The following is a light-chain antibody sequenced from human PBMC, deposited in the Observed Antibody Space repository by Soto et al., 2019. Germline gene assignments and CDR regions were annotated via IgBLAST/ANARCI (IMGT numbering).Light chain of an antibody. CDR1: QSISGW. J-gene: IGKJ4*01. CDR3: QQYGALPPT. CDR2: EAS. V-gene: IGKV1-5*03. Sequence: DIQMTQSPSTLSASVGDRVTITCRASQSISGWLAWYQQKPGKAPRLLIYEASTLETGVPSRFSGSGSGTEFTLTISRLEPEDFAVYYCQQYGALPPTFGGGTKVEIK.